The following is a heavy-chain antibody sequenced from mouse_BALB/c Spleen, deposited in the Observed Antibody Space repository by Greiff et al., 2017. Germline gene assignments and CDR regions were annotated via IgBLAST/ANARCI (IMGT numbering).Heavy chain of an antibody. J-gene: IGHJ4*01. CDR2: ISSGGST. D-gene: IGHD2-10*02. CDR1: GFTFSSYA. Sequence: EVQGVESGGGLVKPGGSLKLSCAASGFTFSSYAMSWVRQTPEKRLEWVASISSGGSTYYPDSVKGRFTISRDNARNILYLQMSSLRSEDTAMYYCARERSMVTTDAMDYWGQGTSVTVSS. CDR3: ARERSMVTTDAMDY. V-gene: IGHV5-6-5*01.